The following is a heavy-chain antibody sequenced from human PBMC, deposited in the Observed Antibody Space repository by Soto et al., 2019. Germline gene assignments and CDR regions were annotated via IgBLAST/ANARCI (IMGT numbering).Heavy chain of an antibody. Sequence: QVQLVESGGGLVKPGGSLRLSCAASGFTFSDYYMSWIRQAPGKGLAWVSYISSSGSTIYYADSVKGRFTISRDNAKNSLYLQMNSLRAEDTAVYYCARLDGNSYDSSGYYYYYYGMDVWGQGTTVTVSS. V-gene: IGHV3-11*01. CDR1: GFTFSDYY. J-gene: IGHJ6*02. D-gene: IGHD3-22*01. CDR2: ISSSGSTI. CDR3: ARLDGNSYDSSGYYYYYYGMDV.